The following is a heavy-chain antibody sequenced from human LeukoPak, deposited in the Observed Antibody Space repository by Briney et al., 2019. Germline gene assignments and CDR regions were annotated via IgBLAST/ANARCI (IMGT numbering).Heavy chain of an antibody. Sequence: ASVKVSCKASGYTFTSDGISWVRQAPGQGLEWMGWISAYNGNTNYAQKLQGRVTMTTDTSTSTAYMELRSLRSDDTAVYYCARSAAYYYDSSGYYYGSFDYWGQGTLVTVSS. D-gene: IGHD3-22*01. CDR3: ARSAAYYYDSSGYYYGSFDY. V-gene: IGHV1-18*01. J-gene: IGHJ4*02. CDR1: GYTFTSDG. CDR2: ISAYNGNT.